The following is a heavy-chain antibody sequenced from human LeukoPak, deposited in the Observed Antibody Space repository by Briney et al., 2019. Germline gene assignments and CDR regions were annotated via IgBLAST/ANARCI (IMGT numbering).Heavy chain of an antibody. V-gene: IGHV3-49*04. CDR2: IRSKAYRGTT. J-gene: IGHJ6*02. D-gene: IGHD6-6*01. CDR3: KYSGYYYGMDV. CDR1: GFTFGDYA. Sequence: GRTLRLSCTASGFTFGDYAMRWVRQAPGKGLEWVGVIRSKAYRGTTGYAASVKGRFTISRDDSKSIAYLQMNSLKTEDTAVYYCKYSGYYYGMDVWGQGTTVTVSS.